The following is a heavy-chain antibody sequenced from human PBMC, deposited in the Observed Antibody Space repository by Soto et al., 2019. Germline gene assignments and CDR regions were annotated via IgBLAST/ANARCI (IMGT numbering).Heavy chain of an antibody. CDR3: ARDPPIVVVVAAFDY. V-gene: IGHV1-18*01. CDR1: GYTFTSYG. D-gene: IGHD2-15*01. J-gene: IGHJ4*02. Sequence: SLKVSCKASGYTFTSYGISWVRQAPGQGLEWMGWISAYNGNTNYAQKLQGRVTMTTDTSTSTAYMELRSLRSDDTAVYYCARDPPIVVVVAAFDYWGQGTLGTVPS. CDR2: ISAYNGNT.